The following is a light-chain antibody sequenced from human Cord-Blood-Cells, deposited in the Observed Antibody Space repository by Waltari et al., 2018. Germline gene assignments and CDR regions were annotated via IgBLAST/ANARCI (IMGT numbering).Light chain of an antibody. J-gene: IGLJ1*01. CDR3: CSYAGSSSYV. Sequence: QSALTQPAPVSGSPGQSITISCTGTSSDVGRYNLVSWYQHHPGKAHTLMIDEGSKRPSGVSNRFSGSKSGNTASLTISGLQAEDEADYYCCSYAGSSSYVFGTGTKVTVL. V-gene: IGLV2-23*01. CDR2: EGS. CDR1: SSDVGRYNL.